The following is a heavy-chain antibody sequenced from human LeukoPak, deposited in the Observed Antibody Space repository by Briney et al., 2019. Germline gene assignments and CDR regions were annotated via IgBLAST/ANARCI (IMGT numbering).Heavy chain of an antibody. CDR1: GYTFTNYD. CDR2: MNPNSGNT. Sequence: VASVKDSCKASGYTFTNYDINWVRQATGQGLEWMGWMNPNSGNTGYAQKFQGRVTMTRNTSISTAYMELSSLRSEDTAVYYCARGYYYDSSFFDYWGQGTLATVSS. V-gene: IGHV1-8*01. D-gene: IGHD3-22*01. CDR3: ARGYYYDSSFFDY. J-gene: IGHJ4*02.